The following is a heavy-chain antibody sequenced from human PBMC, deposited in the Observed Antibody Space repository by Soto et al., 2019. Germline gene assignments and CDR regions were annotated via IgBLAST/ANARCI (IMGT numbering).Heavy chain of an antibody. CDR2: IYYSGST. Sequence: PSETLSLTCTVSGGSISSYYWSWIRQPPGKGLEWIGYIYYSGSTNYNPSLKSRVTISVDTSKNQFSLKLSSVTAADTAVYYCARSPYNWNDGYYYMDVWGKGTPVTVSS. V-gene: IGHV4-59*01. J-gene: IGHJ6*03. D-gene: IGHD1-20*01. CDR1: GGSISSYY. CDR3: ARSPYNWNDGYYYMDV.